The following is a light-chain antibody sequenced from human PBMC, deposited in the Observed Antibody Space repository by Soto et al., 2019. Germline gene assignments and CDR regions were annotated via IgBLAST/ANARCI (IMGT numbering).Light chain of an antibody. Sequence: QSALTQPASVSGSPGQAITISCTGTSSDIGGYNYVSWHQQHPGKPPKLMIFEVSHRPAGVANRFSGYKADNTAFLTICRLSADDEADYCCMSYASRNTVVFGGGTKLTVL. V-gene: IGLV2-14*01. CDR3: MSYASRNTVV. CDR2: EVS. CDR1: SSDIGGYNY. J-gene: IGLJ2*01.